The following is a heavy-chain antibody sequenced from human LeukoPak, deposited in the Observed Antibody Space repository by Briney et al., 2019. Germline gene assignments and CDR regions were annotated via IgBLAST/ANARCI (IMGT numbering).Heavy chain of an antibody. CDR1: GYSISRSYY. D-gene: IGHD1-7*01. CDR3: ARHPVEYNWNYELDY. CDR2: IYYSGST. J-gene: IGHJ4*02. V-gene: IGHV4-38-2*01. Sequence: PSETLSLTCAVSGYSISRSYYWGWIRQPPGKGLEWIGSIYYSGSTYYNPSLKSRVTISVDTSKNQFSLKLSSVTAADTAVYYCARHPVEYNWNYELDYWGQGTLVTVSS.